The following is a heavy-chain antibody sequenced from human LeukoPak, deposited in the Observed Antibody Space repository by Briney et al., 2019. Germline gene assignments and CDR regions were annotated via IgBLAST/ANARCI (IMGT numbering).Heavy chain of an antibody. Sequence: GGSLRLSCAASGFTFSSYAMTWVRQAPGKGLEWVSAISGSGDYTYYADSVKGRFTISRDNSKNTLYLQMNSLRAEDTAVHYCAKVTVRSSGWYLGYWGQGTLVTVSS. CDR3: AKVTVRSSGWYLGY. J-gene: IGHJ4*02. CDR2: ISGSGDYT. CDR1: GFTFSSYA. D-gene: IGHD6-19*01. V-gene: IGHV3-23*01.